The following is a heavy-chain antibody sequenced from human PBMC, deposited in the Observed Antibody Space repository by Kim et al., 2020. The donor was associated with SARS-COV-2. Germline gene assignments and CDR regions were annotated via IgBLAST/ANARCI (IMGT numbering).Heavy chain of an antibody. CDR3: ASGGRYSGYEFDF. CDR2: ISSTGSRK. V-gene: IGHV3-48*03. Sequence: GGSLRLSCAASGFTFSTSEMNWVRQAPGKGLEWVSYISSTGSRKQYADSVKGRFTISRDNAKNSLFLQMNSLRAEDTAVYYCASGGRYSGYEFDFWGQGVLVTVSS. D-gene: IGHD5-12*01. J-gene: IGHJ4*02. CDR1: GFTFSTSE.